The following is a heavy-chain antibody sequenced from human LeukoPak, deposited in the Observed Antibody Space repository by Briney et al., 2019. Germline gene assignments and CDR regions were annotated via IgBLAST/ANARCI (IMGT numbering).Heavy chain of an antibody. Sequence: GGSLRLSCVASGFTFSSSWMSWVRRAPGKGLEWVANIKQDGTEEYYVDSVRGRFSISKDNAKNSLYLQMNSLRAEDTAIYYCARDYWWNYDYWGQGTLVTVSS. J-gene: IGHJ4*02. CDR2: IKQDGTEE. D-gene: IGHD1-7*01. CDR1: GFTFSSSW. CDR3: ARDYWWNYDY. V-gene: IGHV3-7*01.